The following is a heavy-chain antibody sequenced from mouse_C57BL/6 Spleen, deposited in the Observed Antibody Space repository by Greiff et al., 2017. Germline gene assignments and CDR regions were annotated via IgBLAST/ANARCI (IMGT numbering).Heavy chain of an antibody. Sequence: VQLQQSGAELVRPGTSVKMSCKASGYTFTNYWIGWAKQRPGHGLEWIGDIYPGGGYTNYNEKFKGKATLTANKSSSPAYMQFSSLTSEDSAIYYCARGNYYGSSYGYFDVWGTGTTVTVSS. CDR2: IYPGGGYT. D-gene: IGHD1-1*01. J-gene: IGHJ1*03. CDR3: ARGNYYGSSYGYFDV. CDR1: GYTFTNYW. V-gene: IGHV1-63*01.